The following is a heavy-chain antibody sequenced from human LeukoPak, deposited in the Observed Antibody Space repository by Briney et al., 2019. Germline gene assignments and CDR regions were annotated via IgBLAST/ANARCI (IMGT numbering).Heavy chain of an antibody. V-gene: IGHV4-59*01. D-gene: IGHD4-17*01. J-gene: IGHJ4*02. CDR2: INYSGNT. CDR3: AREGRQDYVYFDC. CDR1: GDSITNNY. Sequence: SETLSLTCTVSGDSITNNYWNWIRQPPGKGLEWMGYINYSGNTNYNPSLKSRVTISVDTSKNQFSLRLTSVTAADTAVYYCAREGRQDYVYFDCWGQGTLVTVSS.